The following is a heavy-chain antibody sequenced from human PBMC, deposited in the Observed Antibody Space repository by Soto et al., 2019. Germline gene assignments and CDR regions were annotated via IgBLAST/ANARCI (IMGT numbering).Heavy chain of an antibody. CDR3: ARRVIGSSRAFDI. CDR1: VFAFSSHP. CDR2: ISDGGDLT. D-gene: IGHD3-10*01. Sequence: PWWSLRLPCSASVFAFSSHPMSWFRQAPEKGLEWVAGISDGGDLTYNADSVRGRFTISRDNSRNTLYLQMNSLRAEDTAVYYCARRVIGSSRAFDIWGQGTMVTVSS. J-gene: IGHJ3*02. V-gene: IGHV3-23*01.